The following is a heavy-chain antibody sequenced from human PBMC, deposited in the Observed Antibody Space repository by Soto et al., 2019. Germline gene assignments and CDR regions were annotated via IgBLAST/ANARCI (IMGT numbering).Heavy chain of an antibody. J-gene: IGHJ4*02. V-gene: IGHV3-23*01. CDR3: ATPGSSLQSGAFGS. Sequence: EVQLLESGGGLVQPGGSLRLSCAASGFTFSSYAMSWVRQAPGKGLEWVSAISGSGGSTYYADSVKGRFTISRDNSKNTPYPQINRLTAEATALNFCATPGSSLQSGAFGSWGQGTLVTVSS. D-gene: IGHD6-6*01. CDR2: ISGSGGST. CDR1: GFTFSSYA.